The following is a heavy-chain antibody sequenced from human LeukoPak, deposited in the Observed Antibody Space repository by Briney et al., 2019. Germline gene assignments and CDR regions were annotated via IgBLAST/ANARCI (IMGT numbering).Heavy chain of an antibody. J-gene: IGHJ4*02. D-gene: IGHD3-9*01. CDR3: ARDPGDILTGYPYDH. CDR1: GGSFSGYY. CDR2: INHSGST. Sequence: SETLSLTCAVYGGSFSGYYWSWIRQPPGKGLEWIGEINHSGSTNYNPSLKSRVTISVDTSKNQFSLKLSSVTAADTAVYYCARDPGDILTGYPYDHWGQGTLVTVSS. V-gene: IGHV4-34*01.